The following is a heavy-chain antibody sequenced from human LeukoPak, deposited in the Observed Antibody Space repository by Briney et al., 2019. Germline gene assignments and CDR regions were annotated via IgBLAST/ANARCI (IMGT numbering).Heavy chain of an antibody. D-gene: IGHD4-11*01. Sequence: PGGSLRLSCAASGFTFSSYEMNWVRQATGKGLEGVSFITSSGNTMYYADSVKGRFTISRDNAKNSLYLQMNSLRADDTAVYYCARLRSKYWFDPWGQGTLVTVSS. CDR3: ARLRSKYWFDP. V-gene: IGHV3-48*03. CDR2: ITSSGNTM. J-gene: IGHJ5*02. CDR1: GFTFSSYE.